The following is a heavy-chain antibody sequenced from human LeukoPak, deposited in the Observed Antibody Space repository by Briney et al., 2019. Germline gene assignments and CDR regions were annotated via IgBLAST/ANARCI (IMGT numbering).Heavy chain of an antibody. CDR1: GFTFSSYA. J-gene: IGHJ6*04. D-gene: IGHD3-16*02. CDR3: ARWRELSRGMDV. CDR2: ISYDGSNK. V-gene: IGHV3-30*04. Sequence: GSLRLSCAASGFTFSSYAMHWVRQAPGKGLGWVAVISYDGSNKYYADSVKGRFTISRDNSKNTLYLQMNSLRAEDTAVYYCARWRELSRGMDVWGKGTTVTVSS.